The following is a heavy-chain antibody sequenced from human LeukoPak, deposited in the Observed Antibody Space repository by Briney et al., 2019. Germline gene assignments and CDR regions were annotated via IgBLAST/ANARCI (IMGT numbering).Heavy chain of an antibody. CDR2: INPNSGGT. V-gene: IGHV1-2*04. D-gene: IGHD6-6*01. CDR3: ARGFARPRSHFDY. CDR1: GYTFTGYY. J-gene: IGHJ4*02. Sequence: GASVKVSCKASGYTFTGYYMHWVRQAPGQGLEWMGWINPNSGGTNYAQKFQGWVTMTRDTSISTAYMELSSLRSEDTAVYYCARGFARPRSHFDYWGQGTLVTVSS.